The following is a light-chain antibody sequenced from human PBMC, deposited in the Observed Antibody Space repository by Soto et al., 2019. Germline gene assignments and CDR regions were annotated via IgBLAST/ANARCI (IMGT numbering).Light chain of an antibody. CDR1: QSISSW. V-gene: IGKV1-5*01. J-gene: IGKJ1*01. CDR2: DAS. Sequence: DIRMTQSPSTLSASVRYRDTITCRASQSISSWLAWYQQKPGKAPKLLIYDASSLESGVPSRFSGSGSGTEFPLTISSLQPDDFAPYYCQQYNSYWSFGQGTKVDI. CDR3: QQYNSYWS.